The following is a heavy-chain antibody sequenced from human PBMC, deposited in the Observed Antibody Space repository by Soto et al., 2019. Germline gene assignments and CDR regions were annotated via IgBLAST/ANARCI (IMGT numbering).Heavy chain of an antibody. V-gene: IGHV3-30-3*01. CDR2: ISFDGSKK. CDR1: GFTFSSYY. D-gene: IGHD3-16*02. J-gene: IGHJ4*02. CDR3: ARDPTYGGVFVTYYFDY. Sequence: PGGSLRLSCTASGFTFSSYYMHWVRQAPGKGLEWVAVISFDGSKKYYADSVKDRFTISRDNSKNTLYLQMNSLRAEDTAVYYCARDPTYGGVFVTYYFDYWGQGTLVTVSS.